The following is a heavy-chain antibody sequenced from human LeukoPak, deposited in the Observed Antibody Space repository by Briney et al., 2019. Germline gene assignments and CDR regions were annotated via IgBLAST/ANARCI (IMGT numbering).Heavy chain of an antibody. CDR3: ARQITVAGAWAFDI. D-gene: IGHD6-19*01. CDR2: TYYSGST. V-gene: IGHV4-39*01. J-gene: IGHJ3*02. CDR1: GGSISSGPYY. Sequence: ASETLSLTCTVSGGSISSGPYYWGWIRQPPGKGLEWIESTYYSGSTYYSPSLKSRVTISADTSKNQFSLKLSSVTAADTAMYYCARQITVAGAWAFDIWGQGQWSPSLQ.